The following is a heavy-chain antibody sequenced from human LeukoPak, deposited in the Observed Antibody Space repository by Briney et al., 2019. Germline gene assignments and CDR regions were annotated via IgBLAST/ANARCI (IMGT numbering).Heavy chain of an antibody. V-gene: IGHV4-59*01. CDR1: GGSISSYY. Sequence: PSETLSLTCTVSGGSISSYYWSWIRQPPGKGLEWIGYIYYSGSTNYNPSLKSRVTVSVDTSKNQFSLKLSSVTAADTAVYYCARGLTYYYGSGSFGPADYWGQGTLVTVSS. CDR3: ARGLTYYYGSGSFGPADY. CDR2: IYYSGST. J-gene: IGHJ4*02. D-gene: IGHD3-10*01.